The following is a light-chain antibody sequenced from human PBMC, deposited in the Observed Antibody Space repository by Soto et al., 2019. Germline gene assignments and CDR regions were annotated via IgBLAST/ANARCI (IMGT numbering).Light chain of an antibody. CDR3: QQYDGSPIT. Sequence: EIVLTQSPGTLSLSPGERATLSCRASQSVSSSYLAWYQQKPGQAPRLLISSVSKRATGIPDRFSGGGSGTDFTLTISRVEPEDFALYICQQYDGSPITFGQGTRLEI. CDR2: SVS. V-gene: IGKV3-20*01. CDR1: QSVSSSY. J-gene: IGKJ5*01.